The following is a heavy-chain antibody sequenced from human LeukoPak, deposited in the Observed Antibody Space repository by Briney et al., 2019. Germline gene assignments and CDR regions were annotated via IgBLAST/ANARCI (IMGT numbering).Heavy chain of an antibody. CDR3: AKDGSLGAAGTIEYFQH. Sequence: PGGSLRLSCEASGFTFSSYGMHWVRQAPGKGLEWVAVIWYDGSNKYYADSVKGRFTISRDNSKNTLYLQMNSLRAEDTAVYYCAKDGSLGAAGTIEYFQHWGQGTLVTVSS. CDR1: GFTFSSYG. CDR2: IWYDGSNK. V-gene: IGHV3-33*06. J-gene: IGHJ1*01. D-gene: IGHD6-13*01.